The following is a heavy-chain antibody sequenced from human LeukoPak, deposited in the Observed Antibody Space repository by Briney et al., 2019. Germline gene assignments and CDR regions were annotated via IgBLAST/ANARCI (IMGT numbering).Heavy chain of an antibody. Sequence: GGSLRLSCAVSGFSLSDYYMTWIRQVPGKGLEWISYITATGSTTYYADSLKGRLTISRDTAKSFVYLQMNSLRVDDTAVYYCARRTILTPGGFDYWGQGTLVTVFS. V-gene: IGHV3-11*01. CDR2: ITATGSTT. CDR1: GFSLSDYY. J-gene: IGHJ4*02. D-gene: IGHD3-3*01. CDR3: ARRTILTPGGFDY.